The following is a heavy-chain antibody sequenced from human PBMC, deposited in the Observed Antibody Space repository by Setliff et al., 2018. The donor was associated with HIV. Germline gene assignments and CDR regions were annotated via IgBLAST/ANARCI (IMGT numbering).Heavy chain of an antibody. J-gene: IGHJ4*02. CDR1: GFTFDDYD. CDR3: ARGTYYFDSSGYYPSDY. D-gene: IGHD3-22*01. Sequence: GGYLRLSSAASGFTFDDYDMNWVRQAPGKGLEWVSGINWNGGSTGYADSVKGRVTISRDNAKNSLDLQLNSLRAEDTAFYYCARGTYYFDSSGYYPSDYWGQGTLVTV. V-gene: IGHV3-20*04. CDR2: INWNGGST.